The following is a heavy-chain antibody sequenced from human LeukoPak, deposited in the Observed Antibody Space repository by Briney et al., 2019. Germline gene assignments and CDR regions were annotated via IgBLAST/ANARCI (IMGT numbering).Heavy chain of an antibody. CDR1: GFTFSNYW. Sequence: GGSLRLSCAVSGFTFSNYWMSWVRQAPGRGLEWVANIKQDGSEIYDVDSVKGRFTISRDNAKNSLYLQMNNLRAEDTAVYSCARAARTFDYWGQGTLVTVSS. CDR3: ARAARTFDY. V-gene: IGHV3-7*01. CDR2: IKQDGSEI. J-gene: IGHJ4*02.